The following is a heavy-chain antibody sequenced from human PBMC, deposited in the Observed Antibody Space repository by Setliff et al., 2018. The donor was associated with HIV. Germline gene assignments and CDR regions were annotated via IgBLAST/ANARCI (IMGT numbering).Heavy chain of an antibody. J-gene: IGHJ4*02. Sequence: LSLTCSVSGGSVGSGSYYWSWIRQSPGKGLEWLGYIYYSGSTTYNPSLRSRVTISIDTSKNQFSLNLRSVTAADTAVYYCARLRPSVADRSYFDHWGQGTLVTVSS. CDR1: GGSVGSGSYY. CDR2: IYYSGST. D-gene: IGHD6-19*01. V-gene: IGHV4-61*01. CDR3: ARLRPSVADRSYFDH.